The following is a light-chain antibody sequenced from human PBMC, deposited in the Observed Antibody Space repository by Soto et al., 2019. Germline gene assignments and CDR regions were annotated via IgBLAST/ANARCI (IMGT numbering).Light chain of an antibody. CDR3: SSYTSSDTLV. CDR1: SSDVGAYNY. Sequence: QSALTQPASVSGSPGQSITISCTGTSSDVGAYNYVSWYQQPPGKAPKLLIYEVTDRPSGVSNRFSGSKSGSTASLTISGLQAEDEADYYCSSYTSSDTLVFGTGTKVTVL. V-gene: IGLV2-14*01. CDR2: EVT. J-gene: IGLJ1*01.